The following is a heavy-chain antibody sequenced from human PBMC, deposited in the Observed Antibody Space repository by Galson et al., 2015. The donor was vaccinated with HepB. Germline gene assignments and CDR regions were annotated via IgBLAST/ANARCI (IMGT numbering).Heavy chain of an antibody. D-gene: IGHD5-18*01. V-gene: IGHV3-7*01. CDR2: IKQDGSEK. CDR3: AGSHTAMVKGAFDI. CDR1: GFTFSSYW. J-gene: IGHJ3*02. Sequence: SLRLSCAASGFTFSSYWMSWVRQAPGKGLEWVANIKQDGSEKYYVDSVKGRFTISRDNAKNSLYLQMNSLRAEDTAVYYCAGSHTAMVKGAFDIWGQGTMVTVSS.